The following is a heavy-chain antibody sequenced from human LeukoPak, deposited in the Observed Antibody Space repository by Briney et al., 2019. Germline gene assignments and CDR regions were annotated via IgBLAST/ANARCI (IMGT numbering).Heavy chain of an antibody. V-gene: IGHV3-49*03. CDR1: GFTFGDYA. J-gene: IGHJ3*02. CDR3: TRGLLRGNAFDI. D-gene: IGHD1-26*01. Sequence: GGSLRLSCTGSGFTFGDYAMSWFRQAPGKGLKWVSFIRSKRYGGTAEDAASMKGRFTISRDDSKSIAYLQMNSLKTEDTAVYFCTRGLLRGNAFDIWGQGTMVTVSS. CDR2: IRSKRYGGTA.